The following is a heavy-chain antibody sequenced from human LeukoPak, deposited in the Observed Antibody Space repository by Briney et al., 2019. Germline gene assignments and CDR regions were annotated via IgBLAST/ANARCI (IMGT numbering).Heavy chain of an antibody. CDR1: GFTFSSYG. V-gene: IGHV3-30*18. CDR3: AKYSSGFDY. Sequence: PGGSLRLSCAASGFTFSSYGMHRVRQAPGKGLEWVAVISYDGNNKYYADSVKGRFTISRDNSKNTLYLQMNSLRAEDTAVYYCAKYSSGFDYWDQGTLVTVSS. CDR2: ISYDGNNK. J-gene: IGHJ4*02. D-gene: IGHD6-19*01.